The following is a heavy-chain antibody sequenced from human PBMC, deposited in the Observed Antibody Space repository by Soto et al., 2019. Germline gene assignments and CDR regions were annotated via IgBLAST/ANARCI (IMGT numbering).Heavy chain of an antibody. V-gene: IGHV1-2*02. CDR3: AREEQTGANYSLDY. J-gene: IGHJ4*02. Sequence: ASVKVSCKASGYTFTGYYIHWVRQAPGQGLEWMGSISPHSGGANYAQKFQGRVTMTRDTSITSVYMELSRLTSDDTAVYFCAREEQTGANYSLDYWGQGTLVTVSS. CDR1: GYTFTGYY. D-gene: IGHD7-27*01. CDR2: ISPHSGGA.